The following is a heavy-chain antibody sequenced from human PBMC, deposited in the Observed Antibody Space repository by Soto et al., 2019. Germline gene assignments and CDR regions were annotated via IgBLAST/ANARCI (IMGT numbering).Heavy chain of an antibody. Sequence: PSETLGLTCAVYGGSVNGYYWNWIRQPPGKGLEWIGEINHNGGRNYNPSLKRRVTMSVDTSKNQFSLRLSSVTAADTAIYYCATRITVFGLLIPPFDPWGQRTQVTVSS. CDR1: GGSVNGYY. CDR3: ATRITVFGLLIPPFDP. CDR2: INHNGGR. J-gene: IGHJ5*02. D-gene: IGHD3-3*01. V-gene: IGHV4-34*01.